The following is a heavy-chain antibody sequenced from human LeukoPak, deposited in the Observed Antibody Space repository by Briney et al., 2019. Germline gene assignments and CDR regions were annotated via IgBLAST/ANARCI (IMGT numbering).Heavy chain of an antibody. CDR3: TRGGSSFYAGWSDP. V-gene: IGHV3-7*01. Sequence: TGGSLRLSCAASGFSFSSFWMTWVRQAPGKGLEWVATIKQHGSEKHYVDSVKGRFTISRDDAMNSLYLQMNSLRDEDTAVYYCTRGGSSFYAGWSDPWGQGSLVTVSS. CDR1: GFSFSSFW. D-gene: IGHD6-13*01. CDR2: IKQHGSEK. J-gene: IGHJ5*02.